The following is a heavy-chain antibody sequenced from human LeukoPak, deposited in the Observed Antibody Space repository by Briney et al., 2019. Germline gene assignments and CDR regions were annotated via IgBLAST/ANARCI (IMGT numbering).Heavy chain of an antibody. CDR3: AGHLEDSSGYYYVGYYYYGMDV. CDR1: GGSISSYY. J-gene: IGHJ6*02. D-gene: IGHD3-22*01. V-gene: IGHV4-59*08. Sequence: SEALSVTCTVSGGSISSYYWSWIRQPRGKGLEWIGYIYYSGSTNYDPSLKSRVTISVDTSKNQFSLKLSSVTAADTAVYYCAGHLEDSSGYYYVGYYYYGMDVWGQGTTVTVSS. CDR2: IYYSGST.